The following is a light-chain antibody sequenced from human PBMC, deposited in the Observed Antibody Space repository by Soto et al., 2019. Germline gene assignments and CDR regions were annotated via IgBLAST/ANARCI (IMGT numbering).Light chain of an antibody. CDR2: EVS. CDR3: SSYTSSSARFD. J-gene: IGLJ1*01. V-gene: IGLV2-14*01. Sequence: QSALTQPASVSGSPGQSITISCTGTSSDVGAYNYVSWYQQHPGKAPKLMIHEVSKRPSGVSNRFSGSKSGNTAPLTISGLQADDEADYSCSSYTSSSARFDLGTGTKVTVL. CDR1: SSDVGAYNY.